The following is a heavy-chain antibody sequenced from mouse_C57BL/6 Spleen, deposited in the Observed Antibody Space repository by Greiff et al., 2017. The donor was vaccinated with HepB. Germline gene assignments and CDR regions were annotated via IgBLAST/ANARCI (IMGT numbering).Heavy chain of an antibody. J-gene: IGHJ2*01. CDR2: IDPSDSYT. Sequence: VQLHQSGAELVMPGASVKLSCKASGYTFTSYWMHWVKQRPGQGLEWIGEIDPSDSYTNYNQKFKGKSTLTVDKSSSTAYMQLSSLTSEDSAVYYWARFKGYYGDYWGQGTTLTVSS. CDR1: GYTFTSYW. D-gene: IGHD1-2*01. V-gene: IGHV1-69*01. CDR3: ARFKGYYGDY.